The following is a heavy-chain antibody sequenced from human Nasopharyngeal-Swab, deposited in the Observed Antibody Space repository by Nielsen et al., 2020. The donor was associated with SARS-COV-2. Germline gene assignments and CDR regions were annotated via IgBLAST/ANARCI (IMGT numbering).Heavy chain of an antibody. V-gene: IGHV4-34*01. J-gene: IGHJ4*02. D-gene: IGHD3-16*01. CDR3: ARGGYDYVWGSYRGYFDY. CDR1: GGTFSGYD. Sequence: GSLRLSCAVYGGTFSGYDWSWIRQPPGKGLEWIGEINHSGSTNYNPSLKSQVTISVDTSKNQFSLKLSSVTAPDTAVYYCARGGYDYVWGSYRGYFDYWGQGTLVTVSS. CDR2: INHSGST.